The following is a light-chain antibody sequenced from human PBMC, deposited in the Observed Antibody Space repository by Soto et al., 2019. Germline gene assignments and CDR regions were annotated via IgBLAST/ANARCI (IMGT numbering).Light chain of an antibody. CDR1: QSITSW. CDR3: QQYNRYPYT. J-gene: IGKJ2*01. CDR2: KAS. Sequence: DVPMTQSPSTLSASVGDRVTITCRASQSITSWLAWYQQKPGKAPKLLIYKASTLESGVPSRFIGSGSWTEFTLTISSLQPDDFARYYCQQYNRYPYTFGQGTKLEIK. V-gene: IGKV1-5*03.